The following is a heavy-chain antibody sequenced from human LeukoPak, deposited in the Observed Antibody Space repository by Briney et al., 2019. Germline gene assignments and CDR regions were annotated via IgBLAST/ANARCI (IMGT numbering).Heavy chain of an antibody. CDR1: GFTFSSYS. CDR2: ISSSSSTI. V-gene: IGHV3-48*04. J-gene: IGHJ4*02. D-gene: IGHD6-19*01. Sequence: QSGGSLRLSCAASGFTFSSYSMNWVRQAPGKGLEWVSYISSSSSTIYYADSVKGRFTISRDNAKNSLYLQMNSLRAEDTAVYYCARGGYSSGVGYFDYWGQGTLVTVSS. CDR3: ARGGYSSGVGYFDY.